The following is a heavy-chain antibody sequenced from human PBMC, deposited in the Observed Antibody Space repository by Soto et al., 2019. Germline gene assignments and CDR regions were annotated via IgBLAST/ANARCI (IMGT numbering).Heavy chain of an antibody. CDR3: ARRSNPYYYGSGSYYKNNWFDP. D-gene: IGHD3-10*01. CDR1: GGSFSGSY. J-gene: IGHJ5*02. V-gene: IGHV4-34*01. CDR2: INHSGST. Sequence: SETLSLTCAVYGGSFSGSYWRWIRQPPGKGLEWIGEINHSGSTNYNPSLKSRVTISVDTSKSPFSLKLSSVTAADTAVYYCARRSNPYYYGSGSYYKNNWFDPCGQRTRGIVSS.